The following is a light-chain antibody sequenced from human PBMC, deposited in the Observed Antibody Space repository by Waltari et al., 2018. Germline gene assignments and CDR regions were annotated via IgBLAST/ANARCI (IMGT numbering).Light chain of an antibody. J-gene: IGKJ1*01. Sequence: DIQMTQSPSSLSASVGDRVSITCRASQGISTFLNWYQQSPGKAPKLLIYGSSTLHSGVPSRFTGSGSWTDFTLTISSLQPEDFARYYCQQTVSLPRTFGQGTTVEV. CDR2: GSS. V-gene: IGKV1-39*01. CDR1: QGISTF. CDR3: QQTVSLPRT.